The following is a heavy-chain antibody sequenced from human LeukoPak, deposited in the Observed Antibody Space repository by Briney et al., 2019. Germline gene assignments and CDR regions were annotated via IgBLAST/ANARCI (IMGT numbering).Heavy chain of an antibody. Sequence: PSETLSLTCTVSGGSISSSSYYWGWIRQPPGKGLEWIGSIYYSGSTYYNPSLKSRVTISVDTSKNQFSLKLSSVAAADTAVYYCARGSSPEGGWFDPWGQGTLVTVSS. V-gene: IGHV4-39*07. CDR2: IYYSGST. J-gene: IGHJ5*02. CDR3: ARGSSPEGGWFDP. CDR1: GGSISSSSYY. D-gene: IGHD1-26*01.